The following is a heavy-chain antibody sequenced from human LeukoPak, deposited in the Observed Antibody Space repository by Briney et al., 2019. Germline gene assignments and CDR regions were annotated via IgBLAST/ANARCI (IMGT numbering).Heavy chain of an antibody. CDR2: INWNGGST. CDR3: AGTRKNYYYYYMDV. V-gene: IGHV3-20*04. Sequence: GGSLRLSCAASGFTFDDYGMSWVRQAPGKGLEWVSGINWNGGSTGYADSVKGRFTISRDNSKNTLYLQMNSLRAEDTAVYYCAGTRKNYYYYYMDVWGKGTTVTISS. CDR1: GFTFDDYG. D-gene: IGHD1-1*01. J-gene: IGHJ6*03.